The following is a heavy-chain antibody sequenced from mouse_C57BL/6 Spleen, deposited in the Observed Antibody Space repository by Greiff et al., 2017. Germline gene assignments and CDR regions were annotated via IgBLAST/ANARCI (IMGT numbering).Heavy chain of an antibody. J-gene: IGHJ1*03. Sequence: QVQLQQPGAELVMPGASVKLSCKASGYTFTSYWMHWVKQRPGQGLEWIGEIDPSDSYTNYNPKFKGKSTWTVDKSSSTAYMQLISLTSEDSADYYGAKATTVVADWYFDVWGTGTTVTVSS. V-gene: IGHV1-69*01. CDR1: GYTFTSYW. D-gene: IGHD1-1*01. CDR3: AKATTVVADWYFDV. CDR2: IDPSDSYT.